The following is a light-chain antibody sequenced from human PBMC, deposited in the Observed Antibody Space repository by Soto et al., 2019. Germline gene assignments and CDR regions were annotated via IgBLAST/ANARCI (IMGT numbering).Light chain of an antibody. V-gene: IGKV3-11*01. CDR3: QQRSNWPPS. J-gene: IGKJ4*01. CDR1: QGISNTY. Sequence: EIVLTHSPDTLSLSPCEGAALSLSASQGISNTYLAWYQQKPGQAPRLLIYDASNRATGIPARFSGSGSGTDFTLTISSLEPEDFAVYYCQQRSNWPPSFGGGTKVDIK. CDR2: DAS.